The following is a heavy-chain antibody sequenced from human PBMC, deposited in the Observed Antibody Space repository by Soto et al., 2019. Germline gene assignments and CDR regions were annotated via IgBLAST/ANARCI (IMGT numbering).Heavy chain of an antibody. V-gene: IGHV1-69*01. Sequence: QVQLVQSGAEVKKPGSSVKVSCKASGGTFSSYAISWVRQAPGQGLAWMGGSIPIFGTANYAQKFQGRVTITADESTSTAYMELSSLRSEDTAVYYCARDPMANNFAASFDYWGQGTLVTVSS. D-gene: IGHD5-12*01. CDR2: SIPIFGTA. CDR1: GGTFSSYA. J-gene: IGHJ4*02. CDR3: ARDPMANNFAASFDY.